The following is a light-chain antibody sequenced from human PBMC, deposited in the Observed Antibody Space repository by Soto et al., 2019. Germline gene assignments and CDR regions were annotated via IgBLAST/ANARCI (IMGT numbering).Light chain of an antibody. CDR1: QSISSW. Sequence: MTQSPATLSVSPGERATLSCRASQSISSWLAWYQQKPGKAPNLLIYEASRLESAVPSRFSGSASGTEFILTINSLQPDDFATYFCQQYSSYPETFGQGTKV. CDR3: QQYSSYPET. J-gene: IGKJ1*01. CDR2: EAS. V-gene: IGKV1-5*03.